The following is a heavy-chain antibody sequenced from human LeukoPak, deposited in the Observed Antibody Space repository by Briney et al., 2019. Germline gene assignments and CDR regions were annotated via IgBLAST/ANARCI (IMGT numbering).Heavy chain of an antibody. CDR1: GGSFSGYY. CDR3: ARVSGLIDY. J-gene: IGHJ4*02. D-gene: IGHD3-10*01. Sequence: SETLSLTCAVYGGSFSGYYWSWIRHPPGKGLEWIGEINHSGSTNYNPSLKSRVTISVDTSKNQFSLKLSSVTAADTAVYYCARVSGLIDYWGQGTLVTVSS. CDR2: INHSGST. V-gene: IGHV4-34*01.